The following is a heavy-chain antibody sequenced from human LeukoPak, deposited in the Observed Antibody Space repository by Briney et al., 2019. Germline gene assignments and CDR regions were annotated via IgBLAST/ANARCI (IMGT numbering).Heavy chain of an antibody. V-gene: IGHV4-61*02. CDR2: IFTSGST. J-gene: IGHJ3*02. Sequence: SETLSLTCTVSGGSISSGSHYWSWIRQPAGKELEWIGRIFTSGSTDYNPSLKSRVTISVDTSKNQFSLKLSSVTAADTAVYYCARDTNPLYYDFWSGYPRGAFDIWGQGTMVTVSS. CDR1: GGSISSGSHY. CDR3: ARDTNPLYYDFWSGYPRGAFDI. D-gene: IGHD3-3*01.